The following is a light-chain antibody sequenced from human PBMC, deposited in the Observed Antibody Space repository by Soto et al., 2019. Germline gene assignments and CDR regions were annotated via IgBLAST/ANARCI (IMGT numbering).Light chain of an antibody. CDR2: AAS. J-gene: IGKJ1*01. Sequence: EIVLTQSPGTLALSPGERATLSCRASQSISSTYLAWYRQKPGQAPRLLIYAASSRATGIPDRFSGSGSGTDFAITISRLEPEDFAVYYCHQYYASSWTFGRGTRVEIK. V-gene: IGKV3-20*01. CDR3: HQYYASSWT. CDR1: QSISSTY.